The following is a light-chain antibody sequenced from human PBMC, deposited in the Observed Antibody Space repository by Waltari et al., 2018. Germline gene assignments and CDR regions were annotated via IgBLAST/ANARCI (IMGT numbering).Light chain of an antibody. Sequence: NFMLTQPHSVSESAGKTVIISCTGSSANIANNYVQWYQHRPGSAPVTLIYEDNQRVSGVPDRFSGSIDSSSNSASLTISGLRTEDEAYYFCQSYYAYDVIFGGGTKLTVL. V-gene: IGLV6-57*02. CDR3: QSYYAYDVI. CDR2: EDN. J-gene: IGLJ2*01. CDR1: SANIANNY.